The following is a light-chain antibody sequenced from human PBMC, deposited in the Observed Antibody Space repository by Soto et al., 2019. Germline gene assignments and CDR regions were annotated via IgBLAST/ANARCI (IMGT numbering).Light chain of an antibody. CDR2: GAS. J-gene: IGKJ2*01. Sequence: EIVLTQSPGTLSLSPGERATLSCRASQSVSSSYLAWYQQKPGQAPRLLIYGASSRATGIPHRFSGSGYGTDFTLTISRLEPEDFAVYYCQQYGSSPPYTFGQGTKLEIK. CDR1: QSVSSSY. V-gene: IGKV3-20*01. CDR3: QQYGSSPPYT.